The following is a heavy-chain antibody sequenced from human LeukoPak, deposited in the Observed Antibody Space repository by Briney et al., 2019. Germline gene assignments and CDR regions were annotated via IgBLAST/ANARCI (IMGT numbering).Heavy chain of an antibody. V-gene: IGHV4-30-2*01. J-gene: IGHJ4*02. CDR1: GGSISSGLYS. CDR2: IYHTGST. Sequence: SETLSLTCDVSGGSISSGLYSWSWIRQPLGKGLEWIGYIYHTGSTYYNPSLKSRVTISVDRSKNQFSLKLSSVTAADTAVYYCAGRVGYYFDYWGQGTLVTVSS. D-gene: IGHD6-25*01. CDR3: AGRVGYYFDY.